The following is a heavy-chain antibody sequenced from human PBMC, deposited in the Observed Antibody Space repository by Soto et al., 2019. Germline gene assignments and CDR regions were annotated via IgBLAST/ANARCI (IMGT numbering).Heavy chain of an antibody. V-gene: IGHV3-9*01. CDR2: ISWNSGSI. Sequence: EVQLVESGGGLVQPGRSLRLSCAASGLTFDDYAMHWVRQAPGKGLEWVSGISWNSGSIGYADSVKGRFTISRDNAKNSLYLQMNSLRAEDTALYYCAKATPFDYWGQGTLVTVSS. CDR1: GLTFDDYA. CDR3: AKATPFDY. J-gene: IGHJ4*02.